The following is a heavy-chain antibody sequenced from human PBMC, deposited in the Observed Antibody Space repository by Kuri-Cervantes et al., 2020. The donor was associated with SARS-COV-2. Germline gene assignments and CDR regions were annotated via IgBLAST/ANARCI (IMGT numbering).Heavy chain of an antibody. V-gene: IGHV1-2*04. D-gene: IGHD3-22*01. Sequence: ASVKVSCKASGYTFTAYYMHWVRQAPGQGLEWIGWINPNSGGTNYAQKFQGWVTMTRDTSISTVYMELSRLRSDDTAVYYWARSPPFLRLVVIFQGGAFDIWGQGTMVTVSS. CDR3: ARSPPFLRLVVIFQGGAFDI. CDR2: INPNSGGT. J-gene: IGHJ3*02. CDR1: GYTFTAYY.